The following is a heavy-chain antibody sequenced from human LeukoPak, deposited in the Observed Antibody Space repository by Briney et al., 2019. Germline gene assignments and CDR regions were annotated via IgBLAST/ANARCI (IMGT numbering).Heavy chain of an antibody. J-gene: IGHJ4*02. CDR2: AYNGNT. V-gene: IGHV1-18*01. D-gene: IGHD2-2*01. Sequence: AYNGNTNYAQNFQDRVTMTTDTSTSTAYMELRSLRSDDTAVYYCAREGYCNSTSCDKPFDCWGPGALVTVSS. CDR3: AREGYCNSTSCDKPFDC.